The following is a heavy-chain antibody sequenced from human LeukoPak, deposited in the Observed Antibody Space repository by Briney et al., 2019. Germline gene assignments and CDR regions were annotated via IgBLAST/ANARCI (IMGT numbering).Heavy chain of an antibody. CDR2: IIPIFGTA. CDR1: GGTFSSYA. V-gene: IGHV1-69*05. CDR3: ASGYYDSSGSLDVGY. Sequence: ASVKVSCKASGGTFSSYAISWVRQAPGQGLEWMGGIIPIFGTANYARKFQGRVTITTDESTSTAYMELSSLRSEDTAVYYCASGYYDSSGSLDVGYWGQGTLVTVSS. D-gene: IGHD3-22*01. J-gene: IGHJ4*02.